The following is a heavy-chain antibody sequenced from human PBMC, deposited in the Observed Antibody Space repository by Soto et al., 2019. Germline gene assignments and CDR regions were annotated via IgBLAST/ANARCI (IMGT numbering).Heavy chain of an antibody. D-gene: IGHD7-27*01. CDR2: ISSSNENT. CDR1: GYTLSSSG. Sequence: ASVKVSCKSSGYTLSSSGITWVRRAPGQGLAWMGWISSSNENTHYAQRLQGRVTMTTDTSTSTAYMELRSLRSDDTAVYYCARDRGNGEIDYWGQGTLVTVSS. J-gene: IGHJ4*02. V-gene: IGHV1-18*01. CDR3: ARDRGNGEIDY.